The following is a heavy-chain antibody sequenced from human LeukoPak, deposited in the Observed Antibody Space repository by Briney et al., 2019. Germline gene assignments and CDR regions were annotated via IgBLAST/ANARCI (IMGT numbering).Heavy chain of an antibody. CDR3: ARGPYCGGDCYSHFDY. CDR2: INHSGCT. Sequence: SETLSLTCAVYGGSFSGYYWSWIRQPPGKALEWIGEINHSGCTNYNPSLKSRVTISVDTSKNQFSLKLSSVTAADTAVYYCARGPYCGGDCYSHFDYWGQGTLVTVSS. J-gene: IGHJ4*02. CDR1: GGSFSGYY. V-gene: IGHV4-34*01. D-gene: IGHD2-21*01.